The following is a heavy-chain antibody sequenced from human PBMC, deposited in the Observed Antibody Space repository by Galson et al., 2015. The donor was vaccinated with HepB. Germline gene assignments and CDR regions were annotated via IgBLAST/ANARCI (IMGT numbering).Heavy chain of an antibody. V-gene: IGHV3-66*01. CDR1: GFTVSSNY. J-gene: IGHJ4*02. Sequence: SLRLSCAASGFTVSSNYMSWVRQAPGKGLEWVSVIYSGGSTYYADTVKGRFTISRDNSKNTLYLQMNSLRAEDTAVYYCARDSIIVYWGQGTLVTVSS. CDR2: IYSGGST. D-gene: IGHD2/OR15-2a*01. CDR3: ARDSIIVY.